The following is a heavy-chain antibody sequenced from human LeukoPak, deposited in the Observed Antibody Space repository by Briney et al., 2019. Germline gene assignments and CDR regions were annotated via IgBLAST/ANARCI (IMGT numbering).Heavy chain of an antibody. V-gene: IGHV1-2*02. Sequence: ASVKVSCKASGYTFTGYYMHWVRQAPGQGLEWMGWINPNSGGTNYAQKFQGRVTMTRDTSISTAHMELSRLRSDDTAVYYCARDGWIQQNPYYYYYYMDVWGKGTTVTVSS. D-gene: IGHD5-18*01. CDR1: GYTFTGYY. CDR2: INPNSGGT. CDR3: ARDGWIQQNPYYYYYYMDV. J-gene: IGHJ6*03.